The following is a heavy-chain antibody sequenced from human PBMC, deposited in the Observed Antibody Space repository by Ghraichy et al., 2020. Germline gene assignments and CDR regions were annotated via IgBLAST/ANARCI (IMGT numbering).Heavy chain of an antibody. CDR1: GGSISSYY. D-gene: IGHD6-13*01. V-gene: IGHV4-59*01. CDR3: ARGGWQQLFSFDRSFDY. CDR2: IYYSGST. Sequence: SETLSLTCTVSGGSISSYYWSWIRQPPGKGLEWIGYIYYSGSTNYNPSLKSRVTISVDTSKNQFSLKLSSVTAADTAVYYCARGGWQQLFSFDRSFDYWGQGTLVTVSS. J-gene: IGHJ4*02.